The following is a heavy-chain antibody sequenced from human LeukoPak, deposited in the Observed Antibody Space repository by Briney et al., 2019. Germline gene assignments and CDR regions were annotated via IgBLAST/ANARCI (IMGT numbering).Heavy chain of an antibody. CDR1: GGSISSYY. J-gene: IGHJ3*02. V-gene: IGHV4-4*07. D-gene: IGHD5-24*01. CDR3: ARGEMATIEDAFDI. CDR2: IYTSGST. Sequence: SETLSLTCTVSGGSISSYYWSWIRQPAGKGLEWIGRIYTSGSTNYNPSLKSRVTMSVDTSKNQFSLKLSSVTAADTAVYYCARGEMATIEDAFDIWGQGTMATVSS.